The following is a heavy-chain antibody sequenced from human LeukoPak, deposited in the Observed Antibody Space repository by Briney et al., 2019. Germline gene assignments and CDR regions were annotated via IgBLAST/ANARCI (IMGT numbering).Heavy chain of an antibody. CDR3: ARDLRFSLYYMDV. D-gene: IGHD3-9*01. CDR2: IYHSGST. V-gene: IGHV4-39*07. J-gene: IGHJ6*03. CDR1: GGSISSSSYY. Sequence: SETLSLTCTVSGGSISSSSYYWGWIRQPPGKGLEWIGSIYHSGSTYYNPSLKSRVTISVDTSKNQFSLKLSSVTAADTAVYYCARDLRFSLYYMDVWGKGTTVTVSS.